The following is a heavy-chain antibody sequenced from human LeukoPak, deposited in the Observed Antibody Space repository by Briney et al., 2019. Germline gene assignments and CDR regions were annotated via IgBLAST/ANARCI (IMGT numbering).Heavy chain of an antibody. J-gene: IGHJ4*02. CDR1: GGSISSSNYY. D-gene: IGHD6-19*01. V-gene: IGHV4-39*07. CDR3: LIRQREVAGGVY. Sequence: PSETLSLTSTVSGGSISSSNYYWGWVRQPPGKGLEWIGSIYYRGSTYSNPSLKSRVTISVDTSKNQFSLKLTSVTAADTAVYYCLIRQREVAGGVYWGQGTLVTVSS. CDR2: IYYRGST.